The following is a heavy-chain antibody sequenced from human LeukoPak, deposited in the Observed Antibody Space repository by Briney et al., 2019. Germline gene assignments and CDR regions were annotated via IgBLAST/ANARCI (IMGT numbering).Heavy chain of an antibody. CDR3: ARGAASANGLVY. V-gene: IGHV1-69*05. D-gene: IGHD2-15*01. CDR2: IIPSIGKT. Sequence: ASVKVSCKASGCTFSSYAISWVRQAPGQGLEWMGGIIPSIGKTNYAHKFQGRFTITTDESTSTAYMQLSSLRSEDTAVYYCARGAASANGLVYWGQGTLVTVSS. CDR1: GCTFSSYA. J-gene: IGHJ4*02.